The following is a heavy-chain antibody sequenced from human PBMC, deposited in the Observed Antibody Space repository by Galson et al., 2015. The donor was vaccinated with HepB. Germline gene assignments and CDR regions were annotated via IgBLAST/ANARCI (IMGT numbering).Heavy chain of an antibody. CDR3: ARDKDYGDSHDC. CDR2: ISSSSSYI. CDR1: GFTFSSYS. Sequence: SLRLSCAASGFTFSSYSMNWVRQAPGKGLEWVSSISSSSSYIYYADSVKGRFTISRDNAKNSLYLQMNSLRAEDTAVYYCARDKDYGDSHDCWGQGTLVTVSS. V-gene: IGHV3-21*01. J-gene: IGHJ4*02. D-gene: IGHD4-17*01.